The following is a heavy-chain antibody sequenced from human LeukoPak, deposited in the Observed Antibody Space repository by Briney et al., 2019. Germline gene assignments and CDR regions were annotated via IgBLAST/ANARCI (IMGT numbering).Heavy chain of an antibody. CDR3: ARQESRNYYYEGLDY. CDR2: TSYNGGKK. D-gene: IGHD3-22*01. V-gene: IGHV3-30*04. J-gene: IGHJ4*02. Sequence: PGGSLRLSCAASGFSFSSYAIHWVRQAPGKGLEWVALTSYNGGKKDYADHVKGRFTIDRDNSKNTVYLQMNSLRPDDTAIYFCARQESRNYYYEGLDYWGQGNLVTVSS. CDR1: GFSFSSYA.